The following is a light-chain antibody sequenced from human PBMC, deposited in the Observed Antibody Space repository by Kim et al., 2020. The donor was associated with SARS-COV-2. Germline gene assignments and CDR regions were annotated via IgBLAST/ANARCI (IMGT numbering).Light chain of an antibody. J-gene: IGLJ3*02. CDR2: LNSDGSH. CDR1: SGHSSYA. V-gene: IGLV4-69*01. Sequence: ASVKLTCTLSSGHSSYAIEWHQQQPEKGPRYLMKLNSDGSHSKGDGIPDRFSGSSSGAERYLTIASLQSEDEADYYCQTWGTGIPVFGGETQLTVL. CDR3: QTWGTGIPV.